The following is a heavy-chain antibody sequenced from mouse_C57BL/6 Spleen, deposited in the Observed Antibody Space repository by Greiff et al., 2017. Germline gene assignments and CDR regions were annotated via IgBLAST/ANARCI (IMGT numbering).Heavy chain of an antibody. V-gene: IGHV1-63*01. CDR1: GYTFTNYW. D-gene: IGHD3-2*02. CDR2: IYPGGGYT. J-gene: IGHJ3*01. CDR3: ARGAAQAGFAY. Sequence: VQLKQSGAELVRPGTSVKMSCKASGYTFTNYWIGWAKQRPGHGLEWIGDIYPGGGYTNYNEKFKGKATLTADKSSSTAYMQFSSLTSEDSAIYYCARGAAQAGFAYWGQGTLVTVSA.